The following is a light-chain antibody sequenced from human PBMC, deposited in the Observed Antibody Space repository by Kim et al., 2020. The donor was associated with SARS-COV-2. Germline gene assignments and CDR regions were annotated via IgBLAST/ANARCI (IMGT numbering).Light chain of an antibody. CDR2: DVS. V-gene: IGLV2-14*04. Sequence: GQSFTFSCTGTSSDVGGYNYVSWYQQHPGKAPKVMIYDVSKRPSGVSNRFSGSKSGNTASLTISGLQAEDEADYYCSSYTSSSTYVFGTGTKVTVL. CDR3: SSYTSSSTYV. CDR1: SSDVGGYNY. J-gene: IGLJ1*01.